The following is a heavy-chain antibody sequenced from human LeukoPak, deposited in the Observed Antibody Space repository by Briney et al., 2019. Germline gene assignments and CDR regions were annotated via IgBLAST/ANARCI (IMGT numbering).Heavy chain of an antibody. Sequence: PSETLSLTCTVSGGSISSYYWSWIRQPAGKGLGWIGRIYTSGSTNYNPSLKSRVTMSVDTSKNQFSLKLSSVTAADTAVYYCASLHCSSTSCYNNWFDPWGQGTLVTVSS. CDR3: ASLHCSSTSCYNNWFDP. J-gene: IGHJ5*02. V-gene: IGHV4-4*07. D-gene: IGHD2-2*02. CDR2: IYTSGST. CDR1: GGSISSYY.